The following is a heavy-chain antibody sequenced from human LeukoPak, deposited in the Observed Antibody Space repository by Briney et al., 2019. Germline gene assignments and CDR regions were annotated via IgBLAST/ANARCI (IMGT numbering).Heavy chain of an antibody. Sequence: GGSLRLSCAASGFTFSDSGLHWVRQAPGRGLEWVAFISYDGNTKYYADSVRGRFTVSRDDSKNTLYLQMNSLTPEDTAVYYCTRDLSTKWSIESWGQGTLVTVSS. J-gene: IGHJ4*02. V-gene: IGHV3-30*03. CDR3: TRDLSTKWSIES. CDR2: ISYDGNTK. CDR1: GFTFSDSG. D-gene: IGHD2-8*01.